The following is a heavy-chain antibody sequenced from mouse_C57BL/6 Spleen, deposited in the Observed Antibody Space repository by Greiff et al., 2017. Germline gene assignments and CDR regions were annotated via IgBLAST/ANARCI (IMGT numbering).Heavy chain of an antibody. CDR1: GFNIKNTS. CDR3: ARSYYYGSSQPFDV. V-gene: IGHV14-3*01. D-gene: IGHD1-1*01. Sequence: VQLQQSVAELVRPGASVTLSCTASGFNIKNTSMHWVKQRPEQGLEWLGRIDPANGNTKYAPKFQGKAPITADTSSNTAYLQLSSLTSEDTAIYYCARSYYYGSSQPFDVWGTGTTVTVSS. CDR2: IDPANGNT. J-gene: IGHJ1*03.